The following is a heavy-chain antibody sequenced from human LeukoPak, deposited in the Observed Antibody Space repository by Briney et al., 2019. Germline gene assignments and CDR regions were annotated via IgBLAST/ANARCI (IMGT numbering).Heavy chain of an antibody. Sequence: SETLSLTCTVSGGSISSSSYYWGWIRQPPGKGLEWIGSIYYSGSTCYNPSLKSRVTISVDTSKNQFSLKLSSVTAADTAVYYCASGYSYGADYWGQGTLVTVSS. CDR3: ASGYSYGADY. D-gene: IGHD5-18*01. J-gene: IGHJ4*02. V-gene: IGHV4-39*01. CDR2: IYYSGST. CDR1: GGSISSSSYY.